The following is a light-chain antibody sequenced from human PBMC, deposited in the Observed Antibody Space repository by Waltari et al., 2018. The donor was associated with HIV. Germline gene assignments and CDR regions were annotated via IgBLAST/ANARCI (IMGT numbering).Light chain of an antibody. CDR3: QVWESSTDDHQVV. J-gene: IGLJ2*01. V-gene: IGLV3-21*02. CDR2: DYR. Sequence: SYVLTQPPSVSVAPGHRTRMTCGGNNHGSKSMRWSHQKPGQSPVLVFDDYRDRPSGIPERFSGSNVGNTATLTITRVEAGDEADYYCQVWESSTDDHQVVFGGGTKLTVL. CDR1: NHGSKS.